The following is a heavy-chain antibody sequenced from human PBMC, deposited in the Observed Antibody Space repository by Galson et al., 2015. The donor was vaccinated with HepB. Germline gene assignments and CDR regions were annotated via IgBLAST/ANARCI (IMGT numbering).Heavy chain of an antibody. D-gene: IGHD3-22*01. V-gene: IGHV3-74*01. CDR1: EFNFNSYW. CDR2: INNDGRST. CDR3: ARSYYYDYSGLDY. J-gene: IGHJ4*02. Sequence: SLRLSCAASEFNFNSYWMYWVRQAPGKGLVWVSRINNDGRSTYYADSVKGRFTISRDNAKNTLYLQMNSLRAEDTAVYYCARSYYYDYSGLDYWGQGTLVTVSS.